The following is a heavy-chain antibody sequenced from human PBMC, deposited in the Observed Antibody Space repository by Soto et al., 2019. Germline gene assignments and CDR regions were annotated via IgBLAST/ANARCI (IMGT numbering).Heavy chain of an antibody. J-gene: IGHJ4*02. CDR2: ISAYNGNT. D-gene: IGHD3-10*01. CDR3: ARDWKLWFNRYYFDY. Sequence: ASVKVSCKASGYTFTSYGISWVRQAPGQGLEWMGWISAYNGNTNYAQKLQGRVTMTTDTSTSTAYMELRSLRSDDTAVYYCARDWKLWFNRYYFDYWGQGTLVTVSS. CDR1: GYTFTSYG. V-gene: IGHV1-18*01.